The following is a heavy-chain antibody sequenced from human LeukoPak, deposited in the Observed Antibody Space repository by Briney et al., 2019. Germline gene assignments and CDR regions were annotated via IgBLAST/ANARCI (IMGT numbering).Heavy chain of an antibody. V-gene: IGHV3-23*01. CDR2: ISGSGGST. CDR1: GVTFSSYG. D-gene: IGHD7-27*01. CDR3: ARDVAWGAFDY. Sequence: GGTLRPSCAASGVTFSSYGTSWVRQAPGKGLEWVSAISGSGGSTYYADSVKGRFTISRDNSKNTLYLQMNSLRAEDTAVYYCARDVAWGAFDYWGQGTLVTVSS. J-gene: IGHJ4*02.